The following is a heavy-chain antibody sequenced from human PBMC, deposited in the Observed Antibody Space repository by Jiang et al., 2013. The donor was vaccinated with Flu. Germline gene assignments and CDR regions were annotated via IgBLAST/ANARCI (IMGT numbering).Heavy chain of an antibody. Sequence: SVKVSCKASGYIFTSYHIHWVRQAPGQGLEWMGIINPSGGSTNYAQKFQGRVTMTRDTSTSTVYMELSSLRSEDTAVYYCARGYGDFDYWGQGTLVTVSS. V-gene: IGHV1-46*03. CDR3: ARGYGDFDY. CDR1: GYIFTSYH. CDR2: INPSGGST. J-gene: IGHJ4*02. D-gene: IGHD1-14*01.